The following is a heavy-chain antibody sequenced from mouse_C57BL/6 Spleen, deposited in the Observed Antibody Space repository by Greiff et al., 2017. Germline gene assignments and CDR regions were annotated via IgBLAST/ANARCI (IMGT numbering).Heavy chain of an antibody. CDR1: GYAFSSSW. V-gene: IGHV1-82*01. CDR3: AKGGYYGSSYHYYAMDY. D-gene: IGHD1-1*01. J-gene: IGHJ4*01. CDR2: IYPGDGDT. Sequence: QVQLQQSGPELVKPGASVKISCKASGYAFSSSWMNWVKQRPGKGLEWIGRIYPGDGDTNYNGKFKGKATLTADKSSSTAYMQLSSLTSEDSAVYFCAKGGYYGSSYHYYAMDYWGQGTSVTVSS.